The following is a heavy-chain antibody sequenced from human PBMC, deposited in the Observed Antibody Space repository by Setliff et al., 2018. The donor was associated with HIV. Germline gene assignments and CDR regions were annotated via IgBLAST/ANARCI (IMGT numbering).Heavy chain of an antibody. CDR3: ARLRVNSGSYGAYYFDY. D-gene: IGHD1-26*01. Sequence: TSETLSLTCTVSAGSISSTTYYWGWIRQPPGKGLEWIGSIYYSGSTYYNPSLKSRVTISVDTSKNQFSLKLSSVTAADTAVYYCARLRVNSGSYGAYYFDYWGQGTLVTVS. CDR2: IYYSGST. V-gene: IGHV4-39*01. J-gene: IGHJ4*02. CDR1: AGSISSTTYY.